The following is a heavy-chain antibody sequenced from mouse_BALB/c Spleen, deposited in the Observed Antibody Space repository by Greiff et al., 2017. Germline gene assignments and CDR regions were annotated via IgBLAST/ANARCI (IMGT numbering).Heavy chain of an antibody. V-gene: IGHV1S135*01. CDR1: GYSFTGYN. CDR3: ARRGAYGNYFDY. D-gene: IGHD2-1*01. CDR2: IDPYYGGT. J-gene: IGHJ2*01. Sequence: VQLQQSGAELVRPGSSVKISCKASGYSFTGYNMNWVKQSNGKSLEWIGNIDPYYGGTSYNQKFKGKATLTVDKSSSTAYMQLKSLTSEDSAVYYCARRGAYGNYFDYWGQGTTLTVSS.